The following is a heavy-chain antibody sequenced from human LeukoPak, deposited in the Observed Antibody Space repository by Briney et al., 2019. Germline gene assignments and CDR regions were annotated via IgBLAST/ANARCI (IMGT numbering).Heavy chain of an antibody. CDR1: GGTFSSYA. CDR2: IIPILGIA. Sequence: GASVKVSCKAPGGTFSSYAISWVRQAPGQRLEWMGRIIPILGIANYAQKFQGRVTITADKSTSTAYMELSSLRSEDTAVYYCARDLMTNGDLYYYYGMDVWGQGTTVTVSS. V-gene: IGHV1-69*04. J-gene: IGHJ6*02. CDR3: ARDLMTNGDLYYYYGMDV. D-gene: IGHD4-17*01.